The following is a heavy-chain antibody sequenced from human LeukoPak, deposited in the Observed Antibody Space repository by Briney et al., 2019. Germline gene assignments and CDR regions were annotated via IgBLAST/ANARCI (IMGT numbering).Heavy chain of an antibody. J-gene: IGHJ3*02. CDR2: INPSGGST. D-gene: IGHD3-22*01. Sequence: ASVKVSCKVSGYTFTSYYMHWVRQAPGQGLEWMGIINPSGGSTSYAQKFQGRVTMTRDTSTSTVYMELSSLRSEDTAVYYCARVKPNYYDSSAYGTFDIWGQGTMVTVSS. CDR3: ARVKPNYYDSSAYGTFDI. V-gene: IGHV1-46*01. CDR1: GYTFTSYY.